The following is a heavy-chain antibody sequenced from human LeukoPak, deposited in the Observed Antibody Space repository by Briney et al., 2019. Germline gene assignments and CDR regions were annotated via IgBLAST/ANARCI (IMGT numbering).Heavy chain of an antibody. Sequence: ASVKVSCKVSGYTLTELSMHWVRQAPGKGLEWMGGFDPEVGKTIYAQKFQGRVTMTEDTSTDTAYMELSSLRSEDTAVYYCARAPYDSSGYYYNVYYYYMDVWGKGTTVTVSS. CDR2: FDPEVGKT. V-gene: IGHV1-24*01. CDR1: GYTLTELS. J-gene: IGHJ6*03. CDR3: ARAPYDSSGYYYNVYYYYMDV. D-gene: IGHD3-22*01.